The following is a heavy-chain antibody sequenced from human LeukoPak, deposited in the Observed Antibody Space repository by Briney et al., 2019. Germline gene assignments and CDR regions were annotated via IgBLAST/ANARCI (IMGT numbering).Heavy chain of an antibody. CDR1: GFMFHDYA. CDR2: ISGDAGST. Sequence: GGSLGLSCAAPGFMFHDYAIHWVRQAPGKGLEWVSLISGDAGSTFYADSVKGRFNISRDNSKNSLYLQMNSLRSDDTALYYCERESESSGWYDYWGKGTLVSVSS. CDR3: ERESESSGWYDY. V-gene: IGHV3-43*02. J-gene: IGHJ4*02. D-gene: IGHD6-19*01.